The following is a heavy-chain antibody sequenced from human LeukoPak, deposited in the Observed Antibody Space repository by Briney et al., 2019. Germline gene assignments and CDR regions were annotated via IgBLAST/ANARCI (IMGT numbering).Heavy chain of an antibody. CDR1: GFTFDDYA. D-gene: IGHD1-26*01. CDR3: AKEVRERHY. V-gene: IGHV3-23*01. CDR2: ISGSGGST. Sequence: GGSLRLSWAASGFTFDDYAMHWVRQAPGKGLEWVSAISGSGGSTYYADSVKGRFTISRDNSKNTLYLQMNSLRAEDTAVYYCAKEVRERHYWGQGTLVTVSS. J-gene: IGHJ4*02.